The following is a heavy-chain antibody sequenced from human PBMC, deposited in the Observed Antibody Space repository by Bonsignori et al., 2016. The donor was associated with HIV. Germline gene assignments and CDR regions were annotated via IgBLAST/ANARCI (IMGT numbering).Heavy chain of an antibody. D-gene: IGHD3-22*01. CDR3: AASLDFSGYYNY. CDR1: NGSISDYY. V-gene: IGHV4-59*01. J-gene: IGHJ4*02. CDR2: IYNRGAS. Sequence: SETLSLTCAVSNGSISDYYWSWLRQSPERGLEYIGHIYNRGASGYNPSLRHRVTMSADTSTNQFSLRLSSVTPADTAVYYCAASLDFSGYYNYWGQGTLVTVSS.